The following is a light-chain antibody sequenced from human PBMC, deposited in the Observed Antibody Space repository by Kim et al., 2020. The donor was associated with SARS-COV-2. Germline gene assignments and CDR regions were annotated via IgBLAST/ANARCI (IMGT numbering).Light chain of an antibody. CDR1: NIGSKS. CDR2: YDS. Sequence: VSVAPGKTARITCGGNNIGSKSVHWYQQKPGQAPVLVIYYDSDRPSGIPERFSGSNSGNTATLTISRVAAGDEADYYCQVWDSSSDHRVFGGGTQLTVL. V-gene: IGLV3-21*04. J-gene: IGLJ3*02. CDR3: QVWDSSSDHRV.